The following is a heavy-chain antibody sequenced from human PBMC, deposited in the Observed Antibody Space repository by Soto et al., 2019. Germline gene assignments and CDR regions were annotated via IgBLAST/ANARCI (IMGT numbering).Heavy chain of an antibody. J-gene: IGHJ2*01. CDR3: VRDFDV. V-gene: IGHV3-7*01. Sequence: EVQLVESGGGLVQPGGSLRLSCTASGFMFSAYWMSWVRQAPGKGLEWVANRKQDGSEKYYVDSLKGRFTISRVNAANALSLQMDSLRPEDTAVDYCVRDFDVWGRGTLVTVSS. CDR1: GFMFSAYW. CDR2: RKQDGSEK.